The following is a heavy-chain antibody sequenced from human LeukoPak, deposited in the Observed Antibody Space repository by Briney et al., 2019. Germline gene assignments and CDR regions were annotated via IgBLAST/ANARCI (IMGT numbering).Heavy chain of an antibody. J-gene: IGHJ4*02. Sequence: SETLSLTCTVSGDSISSGSYYWSWIRQPPGKGLEWIGRFYTSGTTNYNPSLKSRVTMSEDTSKNQFSLKLSSVTAADTAVYYCAKVRDAVAPDYWGQGTLVTVSS. CDR1: GDSISSGSYY. V-gene: IGHV4-61*02. CDR2: FYTSGTT. CDR3: AKVRDAVAPDY.